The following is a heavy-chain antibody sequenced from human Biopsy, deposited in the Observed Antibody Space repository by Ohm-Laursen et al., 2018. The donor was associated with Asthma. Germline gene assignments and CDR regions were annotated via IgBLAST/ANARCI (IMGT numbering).Heavy chain of an antibody. CDR2: IYYNGRT. CDR3: ARDMGDFWRNNWFDP. Sequence: GTLSLTCTVSGGSISSSSYYWGWIRQPPGKGLEWIGSIYYNGRTYYNPSLKSRVTISVDTSKKQLSLQLSSVTAADTAVYYCARDMGDFWRNNWFDPWGQGTLVTVSS. D-gene: IGHD3-3*01. V-gene: IGHV4-39*02. J-gene: IGHJ5*02. CDR1: GGSISSSSYY.